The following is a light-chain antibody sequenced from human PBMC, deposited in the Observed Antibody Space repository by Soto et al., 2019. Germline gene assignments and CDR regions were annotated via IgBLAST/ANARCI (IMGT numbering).Light chain of an antibody. CDR2: AAS. Sequence: AIQMTQSPSSLSASAGDRVAITCRASQDIRSEVGWYQQKPGKAPKLLIYAASSLHSGVPSRFSGSGTGTXXXXXXXXLQPEDIATYYCLQDYNYPRTFGQGTKVEIK. V-gene: IGKV1-6*01. CDR1: QDIRSE. CDR3: LQDYNYPRT. J-gene: IGKJ1*01.